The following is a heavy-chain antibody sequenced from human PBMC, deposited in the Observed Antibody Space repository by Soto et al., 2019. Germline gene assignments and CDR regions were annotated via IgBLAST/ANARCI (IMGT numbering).Heavy chain of an antibody. CDR3: ARWGSTAFDY. D-gene: IGHD3-16*01. Sequence: SETLSLTCTVSGGSISSYYCSWIRQPPGKGLEWIGYIYYSGSTNYNPSLKSRVTISVDTSKNQFSLKLSSVTAADTDVYYCARWGSTAFDYWGQGTLVTVSS. CDR2: IYYSGST. J-gene: IGHJ4*02. CDR1: GGSISSYY. V-gene: IGHV4-59*01.